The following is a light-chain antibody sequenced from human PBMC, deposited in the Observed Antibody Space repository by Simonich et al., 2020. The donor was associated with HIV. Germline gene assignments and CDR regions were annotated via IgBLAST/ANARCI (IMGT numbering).Light chain of an antibody. V-gene: IGKV2-28*01. Sequence: DIVMTQSPLFLSVTPGEPASISCRSSESLLHDNGYNYLDWYLQKPGQSPQLLIYFGSDRASGVPDRFSGIGSGTNFTLKISRVEAEDVVVYYCMQGRQIPTFGQGTKVEIK. CDR3: MQGRQIPT. J-gene: IGKJ1*01. CDR1: ESLLHDNGYNY. CDR2: FGS.